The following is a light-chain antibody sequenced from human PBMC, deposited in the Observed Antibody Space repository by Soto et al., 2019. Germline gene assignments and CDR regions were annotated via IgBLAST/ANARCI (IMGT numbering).Light chain of an antibody. CDR2: EVS. Sequence: SVLTQPASVSGSPGQSITISCTGTSSDVGGYNYVSWYQQHPGKAPKLMIYEVSYRPSGVSNRFSGSKSGNTASLTISGLQAEDEADYYCSSYTSSSTLVFGGGTKLTVL. CDR3: SSYTSSSTLV. CDR1: SSDVGGYNY. J-gene: IGLJ2*01. V-gene: IGLV2-14*01.